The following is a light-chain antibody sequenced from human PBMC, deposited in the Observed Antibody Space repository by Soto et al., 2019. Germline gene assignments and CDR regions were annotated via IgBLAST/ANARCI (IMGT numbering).Light chain of an antibody. CDR2: DTY. CDR3: LLGYSGGDWV. J-gene: IGLJ3*02. Sequence: QAVVTQEPSLTVSPGGTVTLTCGSSTGDVTSGHWPYWYQQKPDQAPRTLIYDTYNKHSWTSVRFSGSLLGGKAALTLSGAQPEDEAVYYCLLGYSGGDWVFGGGTKLTVL. CDR1: TGDVTSGHW. V-gene: IGLV7-46*01.